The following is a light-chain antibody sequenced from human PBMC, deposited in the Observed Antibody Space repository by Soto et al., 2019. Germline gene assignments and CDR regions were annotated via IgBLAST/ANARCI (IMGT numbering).Light chain of an antibody. CDR3: SSFTSINTWV. V-gene: IGLV2-14*01. J-gene: IGLJ3*02. Sequence: QSVLTQPASVSGSPGQSITISCTGTSSDVGGYNYVSWYQQHTGKAPKLMIYEVSNRPSGVSNRFSGSKSGNTASLTISGLQTEDEADYYCSSFTSINTWVFGGGTKLTVL. CDR2: EVS. CDR1: SSDVGGYNY.